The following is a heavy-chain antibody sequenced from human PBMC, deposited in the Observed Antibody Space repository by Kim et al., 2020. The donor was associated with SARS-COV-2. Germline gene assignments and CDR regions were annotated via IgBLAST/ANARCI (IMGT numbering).Heavy chain of an antibody. CDR3: ARVGGSRDGYNSVFDY. J-gene: IGHJ4*02. Sequence: SLKSRVTISVDKSKNQFSLKLSSVTAADTAVYYCARVGGSRDGYNSVFDYWGQGTLVTVSS. D-gene: IGHD5-12*01. V-gene: IGHV4-4*02.